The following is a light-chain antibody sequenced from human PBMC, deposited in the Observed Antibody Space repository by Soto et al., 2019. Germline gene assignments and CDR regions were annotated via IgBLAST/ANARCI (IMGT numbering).Light chain of an antibody. CDR2: EVS. Sequence: QSVLTQPASVSGSPGQSITISCTGTSSDVGGYDYVSWYQLHPGKAPKLMVFEVSNRPSGVSYRFSGSKSGNTASLTISGLQDEDEADYFCSSYSSSNAYLFGTGTKVTVL. V-gene: IGLV2-14*01. CDR3: SSYSSSNAYL. J-gene: IGLJ1*01. CDR1: SSDVGGYDY.